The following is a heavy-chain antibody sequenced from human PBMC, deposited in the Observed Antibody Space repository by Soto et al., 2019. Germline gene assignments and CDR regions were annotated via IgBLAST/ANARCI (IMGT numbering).Heavy chain of an antibody. V-gene: IGHV4-59*01. J-gene: IGHJ5*02. CDR2: IYPSGST. CDR1: GGSISSYR. CDR3: ARVGEGFCSGGSCLDWFDP. D-gene: IGHD2-15*01. Sequence: SATLSLTCIVSGGSISSYRWSWIRQPPGKGLEWIAFIYPSGSTDYNPSLKSRVSISIDTSKNQFSLGLRSVTSADTAVYYCARVGEGFCSGGSCLDWFDPWGQGTLVTVS.